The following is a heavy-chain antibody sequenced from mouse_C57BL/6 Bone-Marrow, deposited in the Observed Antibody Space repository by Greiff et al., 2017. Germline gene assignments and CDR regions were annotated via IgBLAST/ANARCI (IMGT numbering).Heavy chain of an antibody. CDR2: INPNNGGT. Sequence: EVQLQQSGPELVKPGASVKISCKASGYTFTDYYMNWVKQSHGKSLEWIGDINPNNGGTSYNQKFKGKATLTVDKSSSTAYMELRSLTSEDSAVYYCASDYGSPYWGQGTLVTVSA. J-gene: IGHJ3*01. V-gene: IGHV1-26*01. CDR1: GYTFTDYY. D-gene: IGHD1-1*01. CDR3: ASDYGSPY.